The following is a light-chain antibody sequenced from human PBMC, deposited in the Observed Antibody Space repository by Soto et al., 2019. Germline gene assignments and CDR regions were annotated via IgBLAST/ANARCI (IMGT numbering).Light chain of an antibody. J-gene: IGLJ1*01. CDR1: SSDVGGYNY. CDR3: SSYTVISTLYV. V-gene: IGLV2-14*01. Sequence: QSALTQPASVSGSPGQSITISCTGTSSDVGGYNYVSWYQQHPGKAPKLMIYEVSNRPSGVSDRFSGSKSGNTASLTISGLQAEDEADYYCSSYTVISTLYVFGPGTKLTVL. CDR2: EVS.